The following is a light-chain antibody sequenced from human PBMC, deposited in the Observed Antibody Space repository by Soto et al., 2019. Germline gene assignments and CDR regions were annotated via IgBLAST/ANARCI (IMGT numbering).Light chain of an antibody. J-gene: IGKJ2*01. CDR3: QQSYRTPYT. CDR2: AAS. Sequence: DIQMTQSPSSLSASVGDSVTFACRASHSISSYLNWYQQKPGKAPKLLIYAASNLQSGIPSRFSGSGSGTDFTLTISSLQPEDFATYYCQQSYRTPYTFGQGTKLEIK. CDR1: HSISSY. V-gene: IGKV1-39*01.